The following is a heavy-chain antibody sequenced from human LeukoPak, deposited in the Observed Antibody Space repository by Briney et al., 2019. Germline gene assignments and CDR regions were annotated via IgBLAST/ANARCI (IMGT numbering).Heavy chain of an antibody. CDR2: IYHSGST. Sequence: SETLSLTCAVSGYSISSGYYWGWIRQPPGKGLEWIGSIYHSGSTYYNPSLKSRVTISVDTSKNQFSLKLSPVTAADTAVYYCARHRIAVAGAPYDAFDIWGQGTMVTVSS. CDR3: ARHRIAVAGAPYDAFDI. D-gene: IGHD6-19*01. V-gene: IGHV4-38-2*01. J-gene: IGHJ3*02. CDR1: GYSISSGYY.